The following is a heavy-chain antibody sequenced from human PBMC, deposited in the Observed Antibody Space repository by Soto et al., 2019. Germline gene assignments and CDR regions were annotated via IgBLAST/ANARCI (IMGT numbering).Heavy chain of an antibody. Sequence: GGSLRLSCAASGFTFSDYYMSWIRQAPGKGLEWVSYVSSSGTTIYYVDSVKGRFTISRDNAKNSLYLQMNSLRAEDTAVYYCARPPGGSYRYTLDYWGQGTLVTVSS. CDR1: GFTFSDYY. V-gene: IGHV3-11*01. CDR3: ARPPGGSYRYTLDY. J-gene: IGHJ4*02. CDR2: VSSSGTTI. D-gene: IGHD3-16*02.